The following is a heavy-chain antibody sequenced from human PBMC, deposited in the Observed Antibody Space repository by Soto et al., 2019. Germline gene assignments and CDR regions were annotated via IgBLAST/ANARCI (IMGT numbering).Heavy chain of an antibody. J-gene: IGHJ6*02. CDR3: ARDLPGPVLMVYQRHGMDV. Sequence: PGGCMRLSCAASGFTFSSYSMNWVRQAPGKGLEWVSSISSSSSYIYYADSVKGRFTISRDNAKNSLYLQMNSLRAEDTAVYYCARDLPGPVLMVYQRHGMDVWGQGTTVTVSS. D-gene: IGHD2-8*01. V-gene: IGHV3-21*01. CDR1: GFTFSSYS. CDR2: ISSSSSYI.